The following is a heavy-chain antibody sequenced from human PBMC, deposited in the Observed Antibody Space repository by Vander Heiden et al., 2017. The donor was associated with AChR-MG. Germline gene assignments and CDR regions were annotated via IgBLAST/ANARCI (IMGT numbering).Heavy chain of an antibody. D-gene: IGHD5-18*01. CDR3: ARHHLFEEGWIQDWYFDL. CDR1: GYSFTSYW. V-gene: IGHV5-51*01. Sequence: EVQLVQSGAEVKKPGVSLKISCKGSGYSFTSYWVGWVPQMPGKGLEWMGIIYPGDSDTRYSPSFQGQVTISADKSISTAYLQWSSLKASDTAMYYCARHHLFEEGWIQDWYFDLWGRGTLVTVSS. J-gene: IGHJ2*01. CDR2: IYPGDSDT.